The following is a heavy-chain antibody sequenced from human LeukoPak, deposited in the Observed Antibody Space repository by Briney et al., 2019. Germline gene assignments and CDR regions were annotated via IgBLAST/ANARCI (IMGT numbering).Heavy chain of an antibody. Sequence: PWETLSLTCTVSGGSISSSSYYWGWIRQPPGKGLEWIGSIYYSGSTYYNPSLKSRVTISVDTSKNQFSLKLSSVTAADTAVYYCARWGCSGGSCRFDYWGQGTLVTVSS. CDR1: GGSISSSSYY. V-gene: IGHV4-39*01. CDR2: IYYSGST. J-gene: IGHJ4*02. D-gene: IGHD2-15*01. CDR3: ARWGCSGGSCRFDY.